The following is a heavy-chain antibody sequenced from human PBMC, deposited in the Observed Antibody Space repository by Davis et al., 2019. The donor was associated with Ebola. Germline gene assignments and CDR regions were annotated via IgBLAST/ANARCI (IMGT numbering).Heavy chain of an antibody. V-gene: IGHV4-34*01. CDR2: INHSGST. D-gene: IGHD1-26*01. CDR3: ARVGGLGSSYLEAFDI. Sequence: SETLSLTCAVYGGSFSAYYWSWIRQPPGKGLEWIGEINHSGSTNYNPSLKSRITISLDAPKDQFSLKLTSVTAADTAKYFCARVGGLGSSYLEAFDIWGQGTMVTVFS. J-gene: IGHJ3*02. CDR1: GGSFSAYY.